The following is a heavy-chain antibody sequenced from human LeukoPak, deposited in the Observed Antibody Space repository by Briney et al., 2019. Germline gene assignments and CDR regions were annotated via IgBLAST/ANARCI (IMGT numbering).Heavy chain of an antibody. D-gene: IGHD3-22*01. Sequence: GGSLRLSCEAPGXTFSAYAMTWVRQAPGKGLEWVSSIGSDNKPHYSESVKGRFAISRDNSKNTLFLQLNSLRAEDTALYYCVCYDNAAEYFHYWGQGTLVTVSS. CDR2: IGSDNKP. CDR3: VCYDNAAEYFHY. V-gene: IGHV3-23*05. J-gene: IGHJ1*01. CDR1: GXTFSAYA.